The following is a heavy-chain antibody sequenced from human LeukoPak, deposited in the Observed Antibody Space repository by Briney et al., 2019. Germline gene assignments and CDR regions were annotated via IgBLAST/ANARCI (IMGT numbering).Heavy chain of an antibody. CDR1: GGTFSSYA. Sequence: ASVKVSCKASGGTFSSYAISWVRQAPGQGLEWMGWISAYNGNTNYAQKLQGRVTMTTDTSTSTAYMELRSLRSDDTAVYYCARGGGTMVRGVIIKGYFDYWGQGTLVTVSS. D-gene: IGHD3-10*01. V-gene: IGHV1-18*01. J-gene: IGHJ4*02. CDR2: ISAYNGNT. CDR3: ARGGGTMVRGVIIKGYFDY.